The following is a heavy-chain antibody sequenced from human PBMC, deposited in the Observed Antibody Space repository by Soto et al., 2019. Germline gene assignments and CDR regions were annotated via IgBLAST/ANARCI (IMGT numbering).Heavy chain of an antibody. J-gene: IGHJ5*02. Sequence: SETLSLTCTVSGGSVSSGSYYWSWIRQPPGKGLEWIGYIYYSGSTNHNPSLKSRVTISVDTSKNQFSLKLSAVTAADTAVYYCARVSIAVASAWFDPWGQGTLVTVSS. D-gene: IGHD6-19*01. CDR3: ARVSIAVASAWFDP. CDR2: IYYSGST. V-gene: IGHV4-61*01. CDR1: GGSVSSGSYY.